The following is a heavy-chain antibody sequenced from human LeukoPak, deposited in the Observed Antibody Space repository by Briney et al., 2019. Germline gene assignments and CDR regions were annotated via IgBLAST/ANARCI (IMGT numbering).Heavy chain of an antibody. D-gene: IGHD3-3*01. J-gene: IGHJ4*02. V-gene: IGHV3-23*01. Sequence: GSLRLSCAASGFTFSSYAMSWVRQAPGKGLEWVSAISGSGGSTYYADSVKGRFTISRDNSKNTLYLQMNSLRAEDTAVYYCAKGLGGITIFGVVQPPYYFDFWGQGTLVTVSS. CDR2: ISGSGGST. CDR1: GFTFSSYA. CDR3: AKGLGGITIFGVVQPPYYFDF.